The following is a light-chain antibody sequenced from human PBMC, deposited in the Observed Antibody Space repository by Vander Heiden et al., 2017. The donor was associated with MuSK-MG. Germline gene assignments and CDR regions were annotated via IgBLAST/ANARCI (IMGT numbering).Light chain of an antibody. CDR2: INSDGRH. V-gene: IGLV4-69*01. CDR3: QTWDTGIGV. Sequence: QLVLTQSPSASASLGASVKLTCTLNSGHTNYAIAWHQQQPDKGPRFLMRINSDGRHDKGDGSPDRFSGSSSGAERYLTISGLQSEDEDDYYCQTWDTGIGVFGGGTKLTVL. CDR1: SGHTNYA. J-gene: IGLJ3*02.